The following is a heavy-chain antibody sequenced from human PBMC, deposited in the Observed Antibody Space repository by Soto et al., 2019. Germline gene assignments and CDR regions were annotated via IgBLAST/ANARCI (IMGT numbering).Heavy chain of an antibody. CDR3: AYDYHDAFDI. Sequence: SETLSLTCTVSGGSISSYYWSWIRQPPGKGLEWIGYIYYSGSTNYNPSLKSRVTISVDTSKNQFSLKLSSVTAADTAVYYCAYDYHDAFDIWGQGTMVTVSS. J-gene: IGHJ3*02. CDR2: IYYSGST. V-gene: IGHV4-59*01. D-gene: IGHD5-12*01. CDR1: GGSISSYY.